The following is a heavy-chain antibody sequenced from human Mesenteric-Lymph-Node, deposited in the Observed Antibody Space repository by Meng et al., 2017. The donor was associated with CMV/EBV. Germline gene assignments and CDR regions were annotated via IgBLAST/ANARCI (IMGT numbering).Heavy chain of an antibody. D-gene: IGHD3/OR15-3a*01. V-gene: IGHV1-69*02. J-gene: IGHJ6*02. Sequence: SVKVSCKASGGTFSSYTISWVRQAPGQGLEWMGRIIPILGIANYAQKFQGRVTITADKSTSTAYMELSSLRSEDTAVYYCARGTGTFFFQYGMDVWGQGTTVTVSS. CDR1: GGTFSSYT. CDR2: IIPILGIA. CDR3: ARGTGTFFFQYGMDV.